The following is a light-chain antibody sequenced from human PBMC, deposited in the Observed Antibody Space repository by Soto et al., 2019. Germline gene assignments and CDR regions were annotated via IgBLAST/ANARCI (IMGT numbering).Light chain of an antibody. V-gene: IGKV3-20*01. J-gene: IGKJ1*01. CDR1: QTLRRGY. Sequence: DSVLTQTPGTLSLSPGDRATLSCRASQTLRRGYLAWYQHKPGQAPRLLIYDVSSRTTGIPDRFSGSGSGTDFTLTISRLEPEDFAVYYCHQYGSSPRAFGQGTKVEVK. CDR2: DVS. CDR3: HQYGSSPRA.